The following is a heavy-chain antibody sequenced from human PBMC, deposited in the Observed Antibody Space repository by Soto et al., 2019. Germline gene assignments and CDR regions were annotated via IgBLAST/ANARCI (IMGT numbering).Heavy chain of an antibody. D-gene: IGHD2-15*01. CDR1: GFRLSDSA. V-gene: IGHV3-23*01. Sequence: EVQVLESGGGLVQPGGWLRPSCAASGFRLSDSAVSWVRQARGKGLEWVSSLTVTGDSAFYSDSVKGRFTISRDNSKSTLYLQMNSLRAEDTAVYYCAKNGCSYPACYPYYYSVDVWGRGTTVTVSS. CDR3: AKNGCSYPACYPYYYSVDV. CDR2: LTVTGDSA. J-gene: IGHJ6*03.